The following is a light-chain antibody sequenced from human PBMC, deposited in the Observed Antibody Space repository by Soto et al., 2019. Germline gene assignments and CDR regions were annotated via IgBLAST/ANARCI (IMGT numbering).Light chain of an antibody. CDR1: QGIKND. CDR3: LQDYTYPLT. Sequence: AIQMTQSPSSLSASVGDRVTIXXRASQGIKNDLGWYQQKPGKAPKXLIYAASSLQSGVPSRFSGSGSGTDFTLTISSLQPDDLATYYCLQDYTYPLTFGQGTKVDIK. CDR2: AAS. V-gene: IGKV1-6*01. J-gene: IGKJ1*01.